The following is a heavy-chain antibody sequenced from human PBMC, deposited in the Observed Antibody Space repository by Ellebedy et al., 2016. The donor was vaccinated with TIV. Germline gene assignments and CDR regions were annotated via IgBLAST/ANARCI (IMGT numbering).Heavy chain of an antibody. CDR1: GGSISSSSYY. V-gene: IGHV4-39*07. Sequence: SETLSLTCTVSGGSISSSSYYWGWIRQPPGKGLEWIGSIYYSGRTYYNPSLKSRVTISVDTSKNQFSLKLSSVTAADTAVYYCAREGGRYKTTWFDPWGQGTLVTVSS. J-gene: IGHJ5*02. CDR3: AREGGRYKTTWFDP. D-gene: IGHD1-26*01. CDR2: IYYSGRT.